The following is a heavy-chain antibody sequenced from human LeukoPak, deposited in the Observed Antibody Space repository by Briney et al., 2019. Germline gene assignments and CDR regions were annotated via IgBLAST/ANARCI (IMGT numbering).Heavy chain of an antibody. Sequence: SETLSLTCAVSGGSISSTSYYWGWIRQPPGKGLEWIGVIYYSWTIYYNPSLKSRVTISVDTSKTQFSLHLSSVTAADTAVYYCARLAWKRVGDYCFDYWGQGTLVTVFS. CDR1: GGSISSTSYY. CDR3: ARLAWKRVGDYCFDY. D-gene: IGHD1-26*01. CDR2: IYYSWTI. V-gene: IGHV4-39*01. J-gene: IGHJ4*02.